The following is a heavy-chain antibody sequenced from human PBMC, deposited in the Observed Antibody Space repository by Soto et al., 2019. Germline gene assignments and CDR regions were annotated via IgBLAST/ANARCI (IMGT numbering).Heavy chain of an antibody. J-gene: IGHJ4*02. CDR1: GFIFSSYG. D-gene: IGHD3-22*01. V-gene: IGHV3-33*01. Sequence: QVQLVESGGVVVQPGRSLRLSCAASGFIFSSYGMHWVRQAPGKGLEWVAVMWSEGGDKHYADAVKGRFTISRDNSRNTLYLQMNSLRAEDTAVYYCARDPPDDTSVYFSLDYWGQGTLVTVSS. CDR3: ARDPPDDTSVYFSLDY. CDR2: MWSEGGDK.